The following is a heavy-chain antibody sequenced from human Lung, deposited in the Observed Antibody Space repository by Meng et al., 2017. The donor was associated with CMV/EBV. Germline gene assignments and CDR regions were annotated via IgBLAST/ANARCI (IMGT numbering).Heavy chain of an antibody. V-gene: IGHV3-9*01. CDR3: AKDSSAWYGGIDFDY. D-gene: IGHD6-19*01. J-gene: IGHJ4*02. Sequence: GGSXKIXCVASGFTFDNYAMHWVRQAPGKGLEWVSGISWNSDTIDYAASVRGRFTVSRDNAKHSLYLQVNSLRIEDTALYYCAKDSSAWYGGIDFDYWGQGALVTVSS. CDR2: ISWNSDTI. CDR1: GFTFDNYA.